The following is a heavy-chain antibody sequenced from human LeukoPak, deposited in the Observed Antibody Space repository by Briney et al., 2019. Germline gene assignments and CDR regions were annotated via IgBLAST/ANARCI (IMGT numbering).Heavy chain of an antibody. V-gene: IGHV3-48*02. J-gene: IGHJ4*02. CDR1: GFTFSTYN. Sequence: GGSLRLSCAASGFTFSTYNMNWVRQAPGKGLEWLSYISSGSSTIYYADSVEGRFTISRDNAKNSLYLQMNSLRDEDTAVYYCARARIAAPLLDYWGQGTLVTVSS. CDR3: ARARIAAPLLDY. D-gene: IGHD6-13*01. CDR2: ISSGSSTI.